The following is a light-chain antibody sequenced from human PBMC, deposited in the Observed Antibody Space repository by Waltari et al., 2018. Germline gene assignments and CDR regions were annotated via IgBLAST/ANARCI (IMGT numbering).Light chain of an antibody. CDR3: QQRSNWPPLT. J-gene: IGKJ4*01. CDR1: QSVGTY. Sequence: EIVLTQSPATLSLSPGERATLPCRASQSVGTYLAWYQHKPGQAPRVLIYDASNRASGIPARFSGSGSGTDFTLTISSLEPEDFAVYYCQQRSNWPPLTFGGGTKVEIK. CDR2: DAS. V-gene: IGKV3-11*01.